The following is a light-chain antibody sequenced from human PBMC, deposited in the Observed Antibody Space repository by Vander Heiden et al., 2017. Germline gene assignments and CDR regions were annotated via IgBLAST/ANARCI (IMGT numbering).Light chain of an antibody. Sequence: EIVMTQSPATLSVSPGDSATLSCRASQSVCSNLAWYQQKPGQAPRLLIYGASTRATGIPARFSGSGSGTEFTLTISSLQSEDFAVYYCQQYNNWPPYTFGPGTKVDIK. J-gene: IGKJ3*01. CDR3: QQYNNWPPYT. CDR2: GAS. CDR1: QSVCSN. V-gene: IGKV3D-15*01.